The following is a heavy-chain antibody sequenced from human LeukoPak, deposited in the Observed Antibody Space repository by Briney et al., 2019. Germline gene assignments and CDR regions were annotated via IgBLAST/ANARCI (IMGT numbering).Heavy chain of an antibody. Sequence: PGGSLRLSCAASGFTFSSYAMHWVRQAPGKGLEWVAVISYDGSNKYYADSVNGRFTISRDNSKNTLYLQMNSLRAEDTAVYYCARDPDSSGYPYYFDYWGQGTLVPVTS. CDR2: ISYDGSNK. CDR1: GFTFSSYA. D-gene: IGHD3-22*01. J-gene: IGHJ4*02. V-gene: IGHV3-30-3*01. CDR3: ARDPDSSGYPYYFDY.